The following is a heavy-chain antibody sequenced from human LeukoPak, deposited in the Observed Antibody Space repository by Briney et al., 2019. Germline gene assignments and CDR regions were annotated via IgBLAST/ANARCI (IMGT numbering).Heavy chain of an antibody. D-gene: IGHD1-26*01. CDR2: INEGGSTT. CDR3: VRDLGGRSGH. J-gene: IGHJ4*02. CDR1: GFTFSGYW. Sequence: GGSLRLSCAASGFTFSGYWMSWVRQAPGKGLVWVSRINEGGSTTNYADSVKGRSTIFRDNAKNTLYLQMNSLRAEDTAVYYCVRDLGGRSGHWGQGTLVTVSS. V-gene: IGHV3-74*01.